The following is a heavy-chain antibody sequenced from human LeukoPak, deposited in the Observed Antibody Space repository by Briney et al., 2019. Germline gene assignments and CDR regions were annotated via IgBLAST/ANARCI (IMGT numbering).Heavy chain of an antibody. V-gene: IGHV5-51*01. D-gene: IGHD4-23*01. CDR3: ARRSYGGKDFDQ. CDR1: GYSFTSYW. CDR2: IYPDDSHT. J-gene: IGHJ4*02. Sequence: GESLKISCKGSGYSFTSYWIAWVRQMPGKGLEWMGIIYPDDSHTRYSPSLQGQVTISADKSISTAYLQSSSLKASDTAMYRCARRSYGGKDFDQWGQGAPVTVSS.